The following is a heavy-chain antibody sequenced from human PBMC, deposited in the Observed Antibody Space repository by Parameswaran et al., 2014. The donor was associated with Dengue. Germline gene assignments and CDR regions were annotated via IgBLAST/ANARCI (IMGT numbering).Heavy chain of an antibody. CDR3: ARRMKIVNFINWGPGESLDF. Sequence: VRQMPGKGLEWMGIIYPDDSETTYSPSFQGQVTISADKSINTVHLHWSSLKASDTAMYYCARRMKIVNFINWGPGESLDFWGQGTLVTVSS. J-gene: IGHJ4*02. D-gene: IGHD7-27*01. CDR2: IYPDDSET. V-gene: IGHV5-51*01.